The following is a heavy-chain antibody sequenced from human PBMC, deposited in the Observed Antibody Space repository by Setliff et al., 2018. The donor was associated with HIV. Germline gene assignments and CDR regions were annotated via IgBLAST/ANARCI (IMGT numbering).Heavy chain of an antibody. J-gene: IGHJ3*02. CDR1: GDSMSTYY. CDR3: ATHGGGYNKHAFDI. Sequence: PSETLSLTCSLSGDSMSTYYWSWIRQTAGKGLEWIGRIHNSGNTNYNPSFMSRVSMSVDTSKSQFSLKLRSVTAADTAVYYCATHGGGYNKHAFDIWGQGTMVTVSS. D-gene: IGHD5-12*01. CDR2: IHNSGNT. V-gene: IGHV4-4*07.